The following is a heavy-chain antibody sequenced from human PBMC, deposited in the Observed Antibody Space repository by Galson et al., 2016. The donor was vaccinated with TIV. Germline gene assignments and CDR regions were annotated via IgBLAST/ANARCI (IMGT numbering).Heavy chain of an antibody. Sequence: SLRLSFAASGFLFGSYAMNWVRQAPGKGLEWVSSITGPLGTTYYADSVKGRFIVSRDNPKNTLYLQMNSLRAEDTAVYYGAKEAVTGYYFSYMDVWGKGTTVTVSS. J-gene: IGHJ6*03. CDR2: ITGPLGTT. V-gene: IGHV3-23*01. D-gene: IGHD2-21*02. CDR3: AKEAVTGYYFSYMDV. CDR1: GFLFGSYA.